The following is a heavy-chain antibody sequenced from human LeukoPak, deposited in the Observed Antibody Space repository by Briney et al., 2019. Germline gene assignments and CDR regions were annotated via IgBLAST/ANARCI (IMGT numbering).Heavy chain of an antibody. J-gene: IGHJ4*02. CDR1: GGSISSYY. CDR2: IYTSGST. CDR3: ASTIRRDGYNPLGVY. Sequence: TSETLSLTCTVSGGSISSYYWSWIRQPAGKGLEWIGRIYTSGSTNYNPSLKSRVTMSVDTSKNQFSLKLSSVTAADTAVYYCASTIRRDGYNPLGVYWGQGTLVTVSS. V-gene: IGHV4-4*07. D-gene: IGHD5-24*01.